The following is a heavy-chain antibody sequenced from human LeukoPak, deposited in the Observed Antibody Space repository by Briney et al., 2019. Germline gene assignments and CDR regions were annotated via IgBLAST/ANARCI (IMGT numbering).Heavy chain of an antibody. J-gene: IGHJ5*02. CDR3: ARAAYTKDWFDP. CDR1: GGSISSYY. CDR2: IYYSGST. D-gene: IGHD1-1*01. Sequence: PSETLSLTCTVSGGSISSYYWSWIRQPPGKGLEWIGNIYYSGSTNYNPSLKSRVTTSVDTSKNQFSLKLSSVTAADTAVYYCARAAYTKDWFDPWGQGTLVTVSS. V-gene: IGHV4-59*01.